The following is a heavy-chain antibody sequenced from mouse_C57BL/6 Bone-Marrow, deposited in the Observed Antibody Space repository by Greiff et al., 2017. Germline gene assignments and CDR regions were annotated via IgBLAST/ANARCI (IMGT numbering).Heavy chain of an antibody. D-gene: IGHD2-1*01. V-gene: IGHV14-4*01. J-gene: IGHJ2*01. CDR2: IDPEIGDT. Sequence: EVQLQESGAELVRPGASVKLSCTASGFNIKDDYIHWVKQRPEQGLEWIGWIDPEIGDTEYASKFQGKATITSDTSSNTAYLQLSSLTSEDTAVDYCSSFDGNDFDFWGQGTPLTVAS. CDR3: SSFDGNDFDF. CDR1: GFNIKDDY.